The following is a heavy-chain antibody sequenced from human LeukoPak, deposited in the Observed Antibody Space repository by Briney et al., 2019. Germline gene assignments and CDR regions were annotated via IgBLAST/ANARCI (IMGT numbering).Heavy chain of an antibody. CDR1: GVTFSNDG. V-gene: IGHV3-21*01. Sequence: GGSLRLSCAASGVTFSNDGMDWVRQAPGQGLEWVSSISASSTYIWYADSGKGRFTISRDNAKSSLYLQMDSLRAEDTAVYYCARERACGASSCVAYYFDSWGQGTLVTVSS. D-gene: IGHD2-2*01. CDR2: ISASSTYI. CDR3: ARERACGASSCVAYYFDS. J-gene: IGHJ4*02.